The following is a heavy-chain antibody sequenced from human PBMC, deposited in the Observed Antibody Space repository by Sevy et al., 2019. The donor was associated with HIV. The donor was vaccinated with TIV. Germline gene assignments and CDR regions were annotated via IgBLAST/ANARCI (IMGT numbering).Heavy chain of an antibody. Sequence: GGSLRLSCAASGFTFSSYSMNWVRQAPGKGLEWVSYISSSSSTIYYADSVKGRFTISRDNAKNSLYLQMNSLRDEDTAAYYCARDRGLVKAGARYGMDVWGQGTTVTVSS. CDR3: ARDRGLVKAGARYGMDV. CDR2: ISSSSSTI. J-gene: IGHJ6*02. V-gene: IGHV3-48*02. D-gene: IGHD3-10*01. CDR1: GFTFSSYS.